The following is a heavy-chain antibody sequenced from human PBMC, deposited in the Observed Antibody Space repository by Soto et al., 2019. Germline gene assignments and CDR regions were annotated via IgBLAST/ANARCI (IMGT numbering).Heavy chain of an antibody. CDR3: AKPFHNTAMAVYYYGMDV. J-gene: IGHJ6*02. CDR2: ISGSGGST. D-gene: IGHD5-18*01. V-gene: IGHV3-23*01. Sequence: GGSLRLSCAASGFTFSSYAMSWVRQAPGKGLEWVSAISGSGGSTYYADSVKGRFTISRDNSKNTLYLQMNSLRAEDTAVYYCAKPFHNTAMAVYYYGMDVWGQGTTVTVSS. CDR1: GFTFSSYA.